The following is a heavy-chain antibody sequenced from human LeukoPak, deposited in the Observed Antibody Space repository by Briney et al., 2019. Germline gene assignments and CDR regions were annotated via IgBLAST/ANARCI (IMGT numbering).Heavy chain of an antibody. CDR1: GGSISSGDYY. J-gene: IGHJ4*02. D-gene: IGHD3-3*01. V-gene: IGHV4-30-4*08. CDR2: IYYSGST. Sequence: SQTLSLTCTVSGGSISSGDYYWSWIRQPPGKGLEWIGYIYYSGSTYYNPSLKSRVTISVDTSKNQFSLKLSSVTAADTAVYYCAILYYDFWSGPFFDYWGQGTLVTVS. CDR3: AILYYDFWSGPFFDY.